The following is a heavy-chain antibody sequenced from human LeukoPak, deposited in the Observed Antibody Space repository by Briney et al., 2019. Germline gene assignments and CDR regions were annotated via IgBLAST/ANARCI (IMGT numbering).Heavy chain of an antibody. J-gene: IGHJ4*02. Sequence: GRSLRLSCAASGFTFSSYGMHWVRQAPGKGLEWVAVIWYDGSNKYYADSVKGRFTISRDNSKNTLYLQMNSLKAEDTAVYYCATRQAPPFDYWGQGTLVTVSS. CDR3: ATRQAPPFDY. D-gene: IGHD1-14*01. V-gene: IGHV3-33*01. CDR1: GFTFSSYG. CDR2: IWYDGSNK.